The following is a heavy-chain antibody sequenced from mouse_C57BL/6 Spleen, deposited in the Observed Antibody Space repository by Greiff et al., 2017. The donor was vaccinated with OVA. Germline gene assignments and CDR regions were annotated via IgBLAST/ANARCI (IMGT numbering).Heavy chain of an antibody. J-gene: IGHJ3*01. CDR2: ISDGGSYT. CDR3: ARDDYGSRVFAY. D-gene: IGHD1-1*01. CDR1: GFTFSSYA. V-gene: IGHV5-4*01. Sequence: EVQGVESGGGLVKPGGSLKLSCAASGFTFSSYAMSWVRQTPEKRLEWVATISDGGSYTYYPDNVKGRFTISRDNAKNNLYLQMSHLKSEDTAMYYCARDDYGSRVFAYWGQGTLVTVSA.